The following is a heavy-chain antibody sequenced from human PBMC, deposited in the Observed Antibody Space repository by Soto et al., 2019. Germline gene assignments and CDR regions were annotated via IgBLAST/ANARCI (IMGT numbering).Heavy chain of an antibody. Sequence: QVQLVESGGGVVQPGRSLRLSCAASGFTFSSYGMHWVRQAPGKGLEWVAVISYDGSNKYYADSVKGRFTISRDNSKNTLYLQMNSLRAEDTAVYYCAKDRGNSSGWEYFYYYGRDVWGQGTTVTVSS. CDR3: AKDRGNSSGWEYFYYYGRDV. CDR1: GFTFSSYG. V-gene: IGHV3-30*18. D-gene: IGHD6-19*01. CDR2: ISYDGSNK. J-gene: IGHJ6*02.